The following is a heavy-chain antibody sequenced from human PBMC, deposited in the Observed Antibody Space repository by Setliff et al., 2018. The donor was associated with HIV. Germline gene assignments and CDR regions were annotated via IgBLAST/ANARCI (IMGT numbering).Heavy chain of an antibody. D-gene: IGHD3-22*01. Sequence: SETLSLTCAAYGGSLSGYYWSWIRQTPGKGLEWIGEVHYSGRTNYNPSLKSRVTMSVDTSKNQFSLRLTSVTAADTAVYYCAGLRLTMIMGVDYFDHWGQGTLVTVSS. V-gene: IGHV4-34*01. CDR3: AGLRLTMIMGVDYFDH. J-gene: IGHJ4*02. CDR2: VHYSGRT. CDR1: GGSLSGYY.